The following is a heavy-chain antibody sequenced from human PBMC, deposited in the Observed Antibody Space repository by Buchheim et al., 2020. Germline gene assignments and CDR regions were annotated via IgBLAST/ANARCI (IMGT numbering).Heavy chain of an antibody. D-gene: IGHD2-2*01. V-gene: IGHV3-23*01. CDR1: GFTFSSYA. J-gene: IGHJ4*02. Sequence: EVQLLESGGGLVQPGGSLRLSCAASGFTFSSYAMNWVRQAPGKGLEWVSVISGGGSSTYYADSVKGRFTISRDNPKNTLYLKMNSLRAGDTAVYYCAKKWGFTYQYYFGYWGQGTL. CDR3: AKKWGFTYQYYFGY. CDR2: ISGGGSST.